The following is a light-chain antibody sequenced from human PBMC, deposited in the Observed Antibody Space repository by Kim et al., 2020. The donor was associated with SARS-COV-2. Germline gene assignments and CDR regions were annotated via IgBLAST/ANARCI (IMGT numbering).Light chain of an antibody. CDR1: QSVSSN. CDR2: GAY. J-gene: IGKJ4*01. Sequence: SPGERAPLSCSASQSVSSNLAWYQQKPGQGPRLLIYGAYPRATGIPARFSGSGSGTEFTLTISSLHSEDFAVYYCKKYKNWPPRTFGGGTKVDIK. CDR3: KKYKNWPPRT. V-gene: IGKV3-15*01.